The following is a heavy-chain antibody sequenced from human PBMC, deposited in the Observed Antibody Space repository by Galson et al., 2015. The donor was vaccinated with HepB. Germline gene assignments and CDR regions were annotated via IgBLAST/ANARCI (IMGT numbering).Heavy chain of an antibody. Sequence: SLRLSCAASEFIFSDYGMHWVRQAQGKGLEWVALIWKDGTNKYYADSVKGRFTISRDNSENTLYLQMNSLRAEDSAVYYCVREVRNGWYYFDYWGQGTQVTVST. J-gene: IGHJ4*02. D-gene: IGHD2-15*01. V-gene: IGHV3-33*01. CDR3: VREVRNGWYYFDY. CDR1: EFIFSDYG. CDR2: IWKDGTNK.